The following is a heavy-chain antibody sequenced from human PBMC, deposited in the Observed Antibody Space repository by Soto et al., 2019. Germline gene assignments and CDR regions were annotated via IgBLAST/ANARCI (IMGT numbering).Heavy chain of an antibody. CDR1: GFTFSSYG. V-gene: IGHV3-33*01. J-gene: IGHJ4*02. Sequence: QVQLVESGGGVVQPGRSLRLSYAASGFTFSSYGMHWVRQATGKGLEWVAVIWFDGSNKFYADSVKGRFTISRDNSKNTVSLQMNSRRDEDSAAYYCATTGPYWGQGTLVTVSS. CDR3: ATTGPY. CDR2: IWFDGSNK.